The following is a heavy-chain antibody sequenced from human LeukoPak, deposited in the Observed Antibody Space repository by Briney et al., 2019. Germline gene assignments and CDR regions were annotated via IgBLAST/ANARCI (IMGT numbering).Heavy chain of an antibody. Sequence: ASVKVSCKASGYTFTSYGISWVRQAPGQGLEWMGWISAYNGNTNYAQKLQGRVTMTTDTSTSTAYMELRSLRSDDTAVYYCARATHPPLRYFDWLLPFDYWGQGTLVTVSS. J-gene: IGHJ4*02. V-gene: IGHV1-18*01. CDR1: GYTFTSYG. D-gene: IGHD3-9*01. CDR2: ISAYNGNT. CDR3: ARATHPPLRYFDWLLPFDY.